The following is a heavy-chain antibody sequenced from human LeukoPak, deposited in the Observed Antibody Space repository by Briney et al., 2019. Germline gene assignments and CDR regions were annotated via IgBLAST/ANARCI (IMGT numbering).Heavy chain of an antibody. V-gene: IGHV4-61*02. CDR2: IYTSGST. D-gene: IGHD3-22*01. CDR3: ASTTMTTLVHAFDI. CDR1: GGSISSGSYY. J-gene: IGHJ3*02. Sequence: PSQTLSFTCTVSGGSISSGSYYWSWIRQPAGKGLEWIGRIYTSGSTDYNPSLKSRVTISVDTSKNQFSLKLSSVTAADTAVYYCASTTMTTLVHAFDIWGQGTMVTVSS.